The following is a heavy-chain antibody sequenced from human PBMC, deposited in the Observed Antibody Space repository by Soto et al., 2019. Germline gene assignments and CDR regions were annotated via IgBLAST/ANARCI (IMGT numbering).Heavy chain of an antibody. CDR2: ISGGGGST. CDR1: GFTFSNYA. V-gene: IGHV3-23*01. CDR3: AKGFIVVVTVLRPDDAFDV. D-gene: IGHD2-21*02. J-gene: IGHJ3*01. Sequence: EVQLLESGGGLVQPGGSLRLSCAASGFTFSNYAINWVRLAPGKGLEWVSGISGGGGSTYYADSVKGRFTIFRDTSKNTVFLQMNNLRADDTAVYYCAKGFIVVVTVLRPDDAFDVWGQGTMVTVSS.